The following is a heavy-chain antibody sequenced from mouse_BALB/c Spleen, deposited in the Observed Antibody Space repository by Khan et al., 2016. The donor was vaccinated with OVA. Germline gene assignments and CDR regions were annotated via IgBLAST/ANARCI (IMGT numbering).Heavy chain of an antibody. J-gene: IGHJ4*01. CDR3: DRQPYYHDNIVDY. Sequence: QVQLKQSGPGLVAPSQSLSITCTISGFSLTNYGVHWVRQPPGKGLEWLVVIWSDGSTTYNSALKSRLTISKDNSKSQVFLKMNSLQTDDTAMYFCDRQPYYHDNIVDYWGQGTSVTVSS. D-gene: IGHD2-10*01. CDR2: IWSDGST. CDR1: GFSLTNYG. V-gene: IGHV2-6-1*01.